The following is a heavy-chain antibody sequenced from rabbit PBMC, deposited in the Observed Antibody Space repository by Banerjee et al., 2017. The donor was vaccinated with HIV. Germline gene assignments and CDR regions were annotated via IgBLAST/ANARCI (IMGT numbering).Heavy chain of an antibody. CDR3: VRWGWL. D-gene: IGHD4-2*01. Sequence: QEQLEESGGDLVKPEGSLTLTCTASGFSFRNKYVMCWVRQAPGKGLEWIACIVADSGFTSYANWAKGRFTISKTSSTTVTLQMTSLTAADTATYFCVRWGWLWGQGTLVTVS. CDR2: IVADSGFT. J-gene: IGHJ3*01. V-gene: IGHV1S45*01. CDR1: GFSFRNKYV.